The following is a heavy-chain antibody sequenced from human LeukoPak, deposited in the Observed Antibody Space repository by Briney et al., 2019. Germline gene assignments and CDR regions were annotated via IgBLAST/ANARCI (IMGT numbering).Heavy chain of an antibody. CDR2: IRSKANSYAT. V-gene: IGHV3-73*01. D-gene: IGHD4-17*01. Sequence: GGSLRLSCAASGFTFSGSAMHWVRQASGKGLEWVGRIRSKANSYATAYAASVKGRFTISRDDSKNTAYLQMNSLKTEDTAVYYCTGASALYGDYGDYWGQGTLVTVSS. CDR1: GFTFSGSA. J-gene: IGHJ4*02. CDR3: TGASALYGDYGDY.